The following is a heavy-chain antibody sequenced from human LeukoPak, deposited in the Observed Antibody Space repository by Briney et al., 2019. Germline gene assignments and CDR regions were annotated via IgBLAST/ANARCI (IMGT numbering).Heavy chain of an antibody. Sequence: SETLSLTCAVYGGSFSGYYWSWIRQPPGKGLEWIGEINHSGSTNYNPSLKSRVTISVDTSKNQFSLKLSSVTAADTAVYYCASIWGYHRYYYYYMDVWGKGTTVTASS. D-gene: IGHD4/OR15-4a*01. CDR3: ASIWGYHRYYYYYMDV. J-gene: IGHJ6*03. V-gene: IGHV4-34*01. CDR1: GGSFSGYY. CDR2: INHSGST.